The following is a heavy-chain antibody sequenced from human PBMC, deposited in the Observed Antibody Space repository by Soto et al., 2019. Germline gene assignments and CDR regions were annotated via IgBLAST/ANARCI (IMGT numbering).Heavy chain of an antibody. Sequence: RGASLTISCQGSGYSFTTYWIGWARQMPGKGLEWLGIIYPGDSDIRYSPSFQGQVTISADKSISTTYLQWSSLKASDTAMYYCARHDGVVLTASFDYWGQGTQVTVSS. J-gene: IGHJ4*02. CDR1: GYSFTTYW. V-gene: IGHV5-51*01. CDR2: IYPGDSDI. CDR3: ARHDGVVLTASFDY. D-gene: IGHD2-21*02.